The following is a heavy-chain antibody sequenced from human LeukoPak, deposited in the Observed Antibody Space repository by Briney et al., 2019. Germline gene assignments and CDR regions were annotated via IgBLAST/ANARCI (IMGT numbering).Heavy chain of an antibody. J-gene: IGHJ3*02. V-gene: IGHV3-30*18. D-gene: IGHD6-19*01. CDR1: GFTFSSCG. CDR3: AKALTSGWYLDAFNI. Sequence: GGSLRLSCAASGFTFSSCGMHWVRQAPGKGLEWVAVISYDGSNKYYADSVKGRFTISRDNSKNTLFLEMDSLRAEDTAVYYCAKALTSGWYLDAFNIWGQGTMVTVSS. CDR2: ISYDGSNK.